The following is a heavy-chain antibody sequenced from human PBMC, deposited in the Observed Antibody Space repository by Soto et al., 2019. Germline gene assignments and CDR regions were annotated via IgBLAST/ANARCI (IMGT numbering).Heavy chain of an antibody. Sequence: SETLSLTCAVYGGSFSGYYWSWIRQPPGKGLEWIGEINHSGSTNYNPSLKSRVTISVDTSKNQFSLKLSSVTAADTAVYYCARGGESSSWYGLYLGGQGTLVTVSS. V-gene: IGHV4-34*01. CDR1: GGSFSGYY. CDR3: ARGGESSSWYGLYL. D-gene: IGHD6-13*01. CDR2: INHSGST. J-gene: IGHJ4*02.